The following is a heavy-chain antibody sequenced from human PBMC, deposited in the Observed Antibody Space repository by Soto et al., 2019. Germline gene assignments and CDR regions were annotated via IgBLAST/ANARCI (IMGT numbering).Heavy chain of an antibody. CDR2: ISPIFGSS. J-gene: IGHJ5*02. CDR3: ARDRYYDRRLDWFDP. D-gene: IGHD3-22*01. Sequence: SVKVSCKASGGAFSSYAISWVRQAPGQGLEWMGGISPIFGSSNYAQKFQGRATITADESTSTAYMELSSLTSEDTAVYYCARDRYYDRRLDWFDPWGQGTLVTVSS. CDR1: GGAFSSYA. V-gene: IGHV1-69*13.